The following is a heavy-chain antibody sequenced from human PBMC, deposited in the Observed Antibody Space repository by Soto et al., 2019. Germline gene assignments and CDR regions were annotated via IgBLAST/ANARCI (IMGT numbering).Heavy chain of an antibody. CDR1: GYTFTSYA. Sequence: ASVKVSCKASGYTFTSYAMHWVRQAPGQRLEWIGWINPNSGGTNYAQKFQGWVTMTRDTSISTAYMELSRLRSDDTAVYYCARDNYGMDVWGQGTTVTVSS. CDR2: INPNSGGT. J-gene: IGHJ6*02. CDR3: ARDNYGMDV. V-gene: IGHV1-2*04.